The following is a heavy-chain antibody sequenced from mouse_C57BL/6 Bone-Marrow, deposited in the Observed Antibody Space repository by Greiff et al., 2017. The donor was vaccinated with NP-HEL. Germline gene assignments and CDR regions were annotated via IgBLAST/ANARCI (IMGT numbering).Heavy chain of an antibody. CDR1: GYNFTSYW. J-gene: IGHJ2*01. V-gene: IGHV1-59*01. CDR2: IDPSDSYT. CDR3: ARGGGFLDYFGY. Sequence: QVQLQQPGAELVRPGTSVKLSCKASGYNFTSYWMHWVKQRPGQGLEWIGVIDPSDSYTNCNQKFKGKATLTVDTSSSTTYMQLSSLTSEDSSVYYCARGGGFLDYFGYWGQGTTLTVSS.